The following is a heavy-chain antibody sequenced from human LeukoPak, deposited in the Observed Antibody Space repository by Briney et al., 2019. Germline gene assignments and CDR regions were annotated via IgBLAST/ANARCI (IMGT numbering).Heavy chain of an antibody. CDR3: ARGADYYYYGMDV. CDR1: GFTFSSYW. D-gene: IGHD1-26*01. CDR2: INSDGSGT. V-gene: IGHV3-74*01. J-gene: IGHJ6*02. Sequence: PGGSLRLSCAASGFTFSSYWMHWVRQAPGKGLVWVSRINSDGSGTSYADSVKGRFTISRDNAKNTLYLQMNSLRAEDTAVYYCARGADYYYYGMDVWGQGTTVTVSS.